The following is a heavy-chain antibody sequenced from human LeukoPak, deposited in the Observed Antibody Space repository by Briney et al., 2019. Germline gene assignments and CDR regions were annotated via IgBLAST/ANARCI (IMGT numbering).Heavy chain of an antibody. Sequence: SETLSLTCAVYGGSFSGYYWSWIRQPPGKGLEWIGEINHSGSTNYNPSLKSRVTISVDTSKNQFSLKLSSVTAADTAVYYCARRAAPSYYYYYMDVWGKGTTVTIS. CDR3: ARRAAPSYYYYYMDV. V-gene: IGHV4-34*01. CDR1: GGSFSGYY. CDR2: INHSGST. J-gene: IGHJ6*03. D-gene: IGHD6-25*01.